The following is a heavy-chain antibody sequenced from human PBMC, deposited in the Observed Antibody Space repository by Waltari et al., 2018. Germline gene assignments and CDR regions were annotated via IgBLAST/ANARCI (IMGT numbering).Heavy chain of an antibody. CDR2: VDPEDGET. Sequence: EVHLVQSGAEVNRPGATVKISCKASGYTFTEYYLHWVRQAPGKGLEWMGHVDPEDGETEISDKFQGRVAMTADTSTETAYIEVRSLTSDDMAVYYCATKMSDQWLREWGQGTLVTVSS. CDR1: GYTFTEYY. V-gene: IGHV1-69-2*01. D-gene: IGHD6-19*01. CDR3: ATKMSDQWLRE. J-gene: IGHJ1*01.